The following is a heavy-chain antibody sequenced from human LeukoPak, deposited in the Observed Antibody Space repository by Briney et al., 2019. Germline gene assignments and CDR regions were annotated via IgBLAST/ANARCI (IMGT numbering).Heavy chain of an antibody. J-gene: IGHJ4*02. Sequence: SGGSLRLSCAASGFTFSHYSMNWVGQAPGKGLEGVSSISASSSFIYYADSLKGRFTISRDNAKNSLYLQMNSLRAEDTAVFYCARGYCSRTSCEDFDYWGQGTLVTVSS. D-gene: IGHD2-2*01. CDR1: GFTFSHYS. CDR3: ARGYCSRTSCEDFDY. CDR2: ISASSSFI. V-gene: IGHV3-21*01.